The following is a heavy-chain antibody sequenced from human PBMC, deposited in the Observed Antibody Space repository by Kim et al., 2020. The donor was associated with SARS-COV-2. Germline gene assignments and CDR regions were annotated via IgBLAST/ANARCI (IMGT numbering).Heavy chain of an antibody. D-gene: IGHD3-10*01. Sequence: GGSLRLSCAASGFTFSSYAMSWVRQAPGKGLEWVSAISGSGGSTYSAASVKGRFTISRDNSKNTLYLQMNSLSAEDTAVYYCANSRNVRPDYYGSGSSLGFDPWGQGTLVTVSS. J-gene: IGHJ5*02. CDR3: ANSRNVRPDYYGSGSSLGFDP. CDR2: ISGSGGST. V-gene: IGHV3-23*01. CDR1: GFTFSSYA.